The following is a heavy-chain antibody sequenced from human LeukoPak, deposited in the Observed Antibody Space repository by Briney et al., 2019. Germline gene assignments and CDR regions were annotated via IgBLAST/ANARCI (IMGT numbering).Heavy chain of an antibody. CDR2: FDPEDGET. V-gene: IGHV1-24*01. J-gene: IGHJ3*02. CDR1: GYTFTSYD. CDR3: ATGPAPGAFDI. Sequence: ASVKVSCKASGYTFTSYDINWVRQAPGKGLEWMGGFDPEDGETIYAQKFQGRVTMTEDTSTDTAYMELSSLRSEDTAVYYCATGPAPGAFDIWGQGTMVTVSS.